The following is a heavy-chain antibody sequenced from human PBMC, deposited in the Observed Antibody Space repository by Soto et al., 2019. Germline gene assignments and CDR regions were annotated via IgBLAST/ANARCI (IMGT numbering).Heavy chain of an antibody. CDR1: GERFTNYW. V-gene: IGHV5-10-1*01. CDR3: ARHRSLQNPRLCDILPGAQYSFDY. CDR2: IEPSDSYT. D-gene: IGHD3-9*01. J-gene: IGHJ4*02. Sequence: PXELQVISYQGAGERFTNYWINWVRQMPGKGLEGMGMIEPSDSYTNYSPSVQGHVTISADKTISTAYLQWSSMKASDTAMYYCARHRSLQNPRLCDILPGAQYSFDYWRQGTLVTVSS.